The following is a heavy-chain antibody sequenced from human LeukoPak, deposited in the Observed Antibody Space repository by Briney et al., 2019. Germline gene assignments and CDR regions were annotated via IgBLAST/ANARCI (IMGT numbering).Heavy chain of an antibody. CDR3: ASQNDFRLDY. D-gene: IGHD3-3*01. CDR1: GYTFSSYW. V-gene: IGHV5-51*01. Sequence: GESLRISCKGSGYTFSSYWIGWVRQMPGKGLEWMGIIYPGDSDTRYSPSLQGQVTISVDTSIGTAYLQWSSLKASDTAIYYCASQNDFRLDYWGQGTLVTVSS. CDR2: IYPGDSDT. J-gene: IGHJ4*02.